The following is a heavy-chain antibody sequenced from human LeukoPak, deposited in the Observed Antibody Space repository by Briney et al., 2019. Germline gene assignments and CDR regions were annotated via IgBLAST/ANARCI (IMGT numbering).Heavy chain of an antibody. CDR2: IYTSGSP. Sequence: SETLSLTCTVSGGSISRGSYYWSWIRQPAGKGLGWIGRIYTSGSPNYNPSLKSRVTLSVDTSKNQFSLKLSSVTAADTAVYYCARTLGIAVAGPARYFQHWGQGTLVTVSS. V-gene: IGHV4-61*02. D-gene: IGHD6-19*01. CDR3: ARTLGIAVAGPARYFQH. CDR1: GGSISRGSYY. J-gene: IGHJ1*01.